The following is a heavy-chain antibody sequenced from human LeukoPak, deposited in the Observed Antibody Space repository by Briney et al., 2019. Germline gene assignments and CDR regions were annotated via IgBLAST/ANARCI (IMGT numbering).Heavy chain of an antibody. Sequence: PSETLSLTCTVSGGSISSYYWSWIRQPAGKGLEWIGRIYTSGSTNYNPSLKSRVTMSVDTSKNQFSLKLSSVTAADTAVYYCARDLAPDSSGWYDAFDIWGQGTMVTVSS. CDR3: ARDLAPDSSGWYDAFDI. D-gene: IGHD6-19*01. CDR2: IYTSGST. J-gene: IGHJ3*02. CDR1: GGSISSYY. V-gene: IGHV4-4*07.